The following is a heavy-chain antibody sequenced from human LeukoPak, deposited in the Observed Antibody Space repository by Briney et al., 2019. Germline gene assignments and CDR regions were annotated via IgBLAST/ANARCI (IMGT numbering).Heavy chain of an antibody. D-gene: IGHD5-24*01. CDR3: ARHRSDGSYPLDS. V-gene: IGHV4-59*08. Sequence: SDTLSLTRTVSSGSNSNYYRSWIRQPPAKGLEWIGHIYSTGSTTYSPSLKSRVIMSVDTSKNQFSLKVTSVTAADTAVYYCARHRSDGSYPLDSWGQGALVTVSS. CDR1: SGSNSNYY. CDR2: IYSTGST. J-gene: IGHJ4*02.